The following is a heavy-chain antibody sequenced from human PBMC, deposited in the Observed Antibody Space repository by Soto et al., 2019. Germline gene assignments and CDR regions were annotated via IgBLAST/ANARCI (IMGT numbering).Heavy chain of an antibody. CDR1: GASVIGQY. Sequence: SETLSLTCAVSGASVIGQYWSWVRQPPGKGLEWVGEIIHTGSTTYNPSLKSRLSFSLDTSNNHFSLNLSSVSVADTAVYYCARGGITMAWNYYYYGMDVWGQGTTVTVSS. J-gene: IGHJ6*02. CDR3: ARGGITMAWNYYYYGMDV. V-gene: IGHV4-34*01. D-gene: IGHD3-10*01. CDR2: IIHTGST.